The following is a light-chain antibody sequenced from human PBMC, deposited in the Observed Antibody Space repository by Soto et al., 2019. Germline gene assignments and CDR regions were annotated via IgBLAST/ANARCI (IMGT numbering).Light chain of an antibody. CDR1: SSDVGGYNH. CDR3: CAYAGRYTWV. Sequence: QSALTQPRSVSGSPGQSVTISCTGSSSDVGGYNHVSWYQHRPGKVPKVIIYDVGNRPSGVPDRFSGSKSGNTASLTISGLQAEDESDYYCCAYAGRYTWVFGGGTKVTVL. CDR2: DVG. J-gene: IGLJ3*02. V-gene: IGLV2-11*01.